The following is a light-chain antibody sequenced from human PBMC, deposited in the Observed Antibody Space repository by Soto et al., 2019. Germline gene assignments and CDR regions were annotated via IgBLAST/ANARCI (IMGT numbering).Light chain of an antibody. J-gene: IGKJ4*01. V-gene: IGKV2-28*01. CDR3: MQTLEIPLT. CDR2: LSS. Sequence: DIVVTQSSLSLPVTPGEKGPIPCRSSQSLLHRNGKNFVGWYVQKTGQRPKLLIYLSSNRASGVPDRFSGSGSGTDFTLKISRVEAEDVGVYYCMQTLEIPLTFGGGTKVEIK. CDR1: QSLLHRNGKNF.